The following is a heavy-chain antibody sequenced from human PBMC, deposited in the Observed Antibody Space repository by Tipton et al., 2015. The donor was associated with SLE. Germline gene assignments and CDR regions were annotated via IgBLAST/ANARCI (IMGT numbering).Heavy chain of an antibody. CDR1: GFTFINYA. Sequence: SLRLSCAASGFTFINYAISWVRQAPGKGLEWVSGISGSGGHTNYVDSVKGRFTISRDNSKNTVYLQMNSLRAEDTAVYYCAKSPGQWLPDAFDLWGQGTMVTVPS. J-gene: IGHJ3*01. V-gene: IGHV3-23*01. CDR2: ISGSGGHT. CDR3: AKSPGQWLPDAFDL. D-gene: IGHD6-19*01.